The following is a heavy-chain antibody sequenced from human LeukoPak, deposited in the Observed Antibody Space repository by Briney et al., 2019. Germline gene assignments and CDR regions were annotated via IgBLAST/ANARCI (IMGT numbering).Heavy chain of an antibody. J-gene: IGHJ4*02. CDR2: INTNTGNP. V-gene: IGHV7-4-1*02. CDR1: GYTFTSYA. D-gene: IGHD3-16*01. CDR3: ARVMVDYVWGSKIHTRFDY. Sequence: ASVKVSCKASGYTFTSYAMNWVRQAPGQGLEWMGWINTNTGNPTYAQGFTGRFVFSLDTSVSTAYLQISSLKAEDTAVYYCARVMVDYVWGSKIHTRFDYWGQGTLVTVSS.